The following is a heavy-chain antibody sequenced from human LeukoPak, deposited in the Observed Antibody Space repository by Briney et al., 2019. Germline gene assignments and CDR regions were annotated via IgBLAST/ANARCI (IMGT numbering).Heavy chain of an antibody. CDR2: INPNTCDT. V-gene: IGHV1-2*02. CDR1: GYGFAGDF. CDR3: ARSGGSSGWSLYFDY. D-gene: IGHD6-19*01. Sequence: ASVKVSCKASGYGFAGDFICWVRHAPRQGLEWVGWINPNTCDTTYAQNFQGRVTMTRKTSITTANMELSRLTSDDTAVYYCARSGGSSGWSLYFDYWGQGTLVTVSS. J-gene: IGHJ4*02.